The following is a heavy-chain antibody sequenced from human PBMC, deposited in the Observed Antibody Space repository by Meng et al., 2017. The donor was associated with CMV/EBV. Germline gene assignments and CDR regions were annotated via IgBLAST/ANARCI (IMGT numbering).Heavy chain of an antibody. CDR2: IYYSGST. Sequence: SETLSLTCTVSGGSISSYYWSWIRQPPGKGLEWIGYIYYSGSTNYNPSLKSRVTISVDTSKNQFSLKLSSVTAADTAVYYCARFITFGGVIVIDYWGQGTLVTVSS. D-gene: IGHD3-16*02. CDR1: GGSISSYY. CDR3: ARFITFGGVIVIDY. V-gene: IGHV4-59*01. J-gene: IGHJ4*02.